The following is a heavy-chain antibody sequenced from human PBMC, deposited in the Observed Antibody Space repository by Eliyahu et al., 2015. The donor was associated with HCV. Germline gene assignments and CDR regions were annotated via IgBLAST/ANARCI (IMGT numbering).Heavy chain of an antibody. J-gene: IGHJ4*02. Sequence: QVQLVESGGGVVQPGGSXRLSCAASGFXFXXFYMXWVRQXPGKGLEWVAXISHDGSNKYYADSVKGRFTISRDNSKNTLPLQMNSLRAEDTAVYYCTRGGCSGGACSFGSNDDYWGQGTLVTVSS. CDR1: GFXFXXFY. CDR2: ISHDGSNK. D-gene: IGHD2-15*01. CDR3: TRGGCSGGACSFGSNDDY. V-gene: IGHV3-30-3*01.